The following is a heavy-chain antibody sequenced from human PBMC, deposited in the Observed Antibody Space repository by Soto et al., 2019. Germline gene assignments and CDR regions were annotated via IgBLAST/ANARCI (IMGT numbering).Heavy chain of an antibody. CDR3: ARGTLSSSWYRASYYYYYMDV. CDR1: GGSFSGYY. CDR2: INHSGST. V-gene: IGHV4-34*01. J-gene: IGHJ6*03. Sequence: LEPSEALSLTCAVYGGSFSGYYWSWIRQPPGKGLEWIGEINHSGSTNYNPSLKSRVTISVDTSKNQFSLKLSSVTAADTAVYYCARGTLSSSWYRASYYYYYMDVWGKGTTVTVSS. D-gene: IGHD6-13*01.